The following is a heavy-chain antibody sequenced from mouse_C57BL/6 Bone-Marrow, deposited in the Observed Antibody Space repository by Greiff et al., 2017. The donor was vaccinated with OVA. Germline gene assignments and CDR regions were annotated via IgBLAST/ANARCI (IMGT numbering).Heavy chain of an antibody. D-gene: IGHD3-2*02. CDR3: ARGRDSSGYAMDY. CDR2: IYPRSGNT. J-gene: IGHJ4*01. Sequence: QVQLKESGAELARPGASVKLSCKASGYTFTSYGIRWVKQRTGQGLEWIGEIYPRSGNTYYNEKFKGKATLTADKSSSTAYMELRSLTSEDSAVYFWARGRDSSGYAMDYWGQGTSVTVSS. CDR1: GYTFTSYG. V-gene: IGHV1-81*01.